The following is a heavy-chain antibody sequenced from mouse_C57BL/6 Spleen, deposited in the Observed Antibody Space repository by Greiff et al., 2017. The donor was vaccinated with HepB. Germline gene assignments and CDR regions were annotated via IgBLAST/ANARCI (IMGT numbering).Heavy chain of an antibody. D-gene: IGHD2-4*01. CDR3: ARHYDYDEDAMDY. CDR1: GYTFTSYG. J-gene: IGHJ4*01. Sequence: VQLQHSGAELARPGASVKLSCKASGYTFTSYGISWVKQRTGQGLEWIGEIYPRSGNTYYNEKFKGKATLTADKSSSTAYMELRSLTSEDSAVYFCARHYDYDEDAMDYWGQGTSVTVSS. V-gene: IGHV1-81*01. CDR2: IYPRSGNT.